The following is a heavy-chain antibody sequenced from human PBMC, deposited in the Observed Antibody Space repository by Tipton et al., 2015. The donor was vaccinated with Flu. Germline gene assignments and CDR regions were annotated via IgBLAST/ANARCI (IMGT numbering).Heavy chain of an antibody. J-gene: IGHJ5*02. Sequence: QVQLVQSGAEVKKPGASVKVSCLASGYTFTDYYIHWVRQAPGQGLEWVGIINTGGGATSYAQKFQGRVTLTRDTSTSTVYMELSGLTSEDTAIYYCARTPTYNWFDPWGQGTLVIVSS. CDR3: ARTPTYNWFDP. V-gene: IGHV1-46*01. CDR2: INTGGGAT. CDR1: GYTFTDYY.